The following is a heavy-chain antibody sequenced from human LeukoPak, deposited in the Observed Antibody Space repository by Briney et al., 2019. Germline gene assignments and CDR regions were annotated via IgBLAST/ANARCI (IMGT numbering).Heavy chain of an antibody. Sequence: GASVKVSCKASGYTFTSYYMHWVRQAPGQGLEWMGIINPSGGSTSYAQKFQGRVTMTRNTSISTAYMELSSLRSEDTAVYYCARARYSSGWSHNFDSWGQGTLVTVSS. V-gene: IGHV1-46*01. CDR1: GYTFTSYY. D-gene: IGHD6-19*01. CDR3: ARARYSSGWSHNFDS. J-gene: IGHJ4*02. CDR2: INPSGGST.